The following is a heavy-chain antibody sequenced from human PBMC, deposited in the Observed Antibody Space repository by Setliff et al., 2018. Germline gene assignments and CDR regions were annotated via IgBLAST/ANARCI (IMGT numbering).Heavy chain of an antibody. CDR2: IYTSGST. CDR3: ARDNNPGYRGYWGRFDY. D-gene: IGHD3-16*02. CDR1: GGSISSGSYY. V-gene: IGHV4-61*02. J-gene: IGHJ4*02. Sequence: SETLSLTCTVSGGSISSGSYYWSWIRQPAGKGLEWIGRIYTSGSTNYNPSLKSRVTISVDTSKNQFSRKLSPVTAADTSVYYCARDNNPGYRGYWGRFDYWGQGTLVTVSS.